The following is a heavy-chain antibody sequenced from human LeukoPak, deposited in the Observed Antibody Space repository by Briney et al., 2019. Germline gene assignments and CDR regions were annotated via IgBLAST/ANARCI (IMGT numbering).Heavy chain of an antibody. J-gene: IGHJ4*02. CDR1: GFTFSASA. CDR3: AREAFSSTSC. CDR2: ISGNGGST. D-gene: IGHD2-2*01. Sequence: QPGGSLRLSCSASGFTFSASAMHWVRQAPGKGPEYVSAISGNGGSTYYADSVKGRFTISRDSSKNTLYLQMSSLRVEDTAVYYCAREAFSSTSCWGQGTLVTVSS. V-gene: IGHV3-64*04.